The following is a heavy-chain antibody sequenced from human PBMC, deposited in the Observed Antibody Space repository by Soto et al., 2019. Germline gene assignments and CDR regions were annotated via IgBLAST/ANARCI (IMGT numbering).Heavy chain of an antibody. CDR2: INHTGGT. D-gene: IGHD3-3*01. CDR1: GGSVNGYY. J-gene: IGHJ5*02. Sequence: SETLSLTGAVYGGSVNGYYWNWIRKPPGKGLEWIGEINHTGGTHYNPSLKSRVTMSVDTSKNQFSLRLSSVAAADTAIYYCATRITVFGLLIPPFDPWGQGTQVTVSS. CDR3: ATRITVFGLLIPPFDP. V-gene: IGHV4-34*01.